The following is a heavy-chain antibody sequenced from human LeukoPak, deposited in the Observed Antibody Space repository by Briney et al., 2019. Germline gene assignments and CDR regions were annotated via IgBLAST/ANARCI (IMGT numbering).Heavy chain of an antibody. J-gene: IGHJ4*02. CDR3: ARSADSSGYYLWFDY. CDR1: GYSFTTYR. V-gene: IGHV5-51*01. CDR2: VSPGDSDT. D-gene: IGHD3-22*01. Sequence: GESLKISCKGSGYSFTTYRIGWVRQMPGKGLEWMGVVSPGDSDTRYSPSFQGQVTISADKSISTAYLQWSSLKASDTAMYYCARSADSSGYYLWFDYWGQGTLVTVSS.